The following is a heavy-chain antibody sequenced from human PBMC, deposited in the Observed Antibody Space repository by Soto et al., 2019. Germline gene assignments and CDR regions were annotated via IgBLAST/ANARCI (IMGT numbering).Heavy chain of an antibody. Sequence: EVQLSESGGGLVQPGGSLRLSCAASGFTFSSYAMTWVRQAPGKGLEWVSVISDSGGRTYYADSVKGRFTISRDNSKNTVYLQMISLRAEDTAIYYCAKDKRIQLWLGLDYWGQGTLVTVSS. D-gene: IGHD5-18*01. V-gene: IGHV3-23*01. CDR2: ISDSGGRT. CDR1: GFTFSSYA. J-gene: IGHJ4*02. CDR3: AKDKRIQLWLGLDY.